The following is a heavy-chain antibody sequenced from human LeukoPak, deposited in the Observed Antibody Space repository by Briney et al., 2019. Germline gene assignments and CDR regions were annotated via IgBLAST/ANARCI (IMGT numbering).Heavy chain of an antibody. CDR1: GFTFSSYS. CDR3: AKDGAYDTSGYYGSGAFDI. V-gene: IGHV3-23*01. J-gene: IGHJ3*02. Sequence: GGSLRLSCAASGFTFSSYSMSWVRQAPGKGMEWVAVISSRDGRTYHAASVKGRFTISRDNSKNTLYLQMNSLRAEDTAVYYCAKDGAYDTSGYYGSGAFDIWGQGTVVTVSS. CDR2: ISSRDGRT. D-gene: IGHD3-22*01.